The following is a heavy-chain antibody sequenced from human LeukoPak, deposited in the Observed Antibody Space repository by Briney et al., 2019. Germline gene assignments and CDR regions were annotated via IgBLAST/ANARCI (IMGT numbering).Heavy chain of an antibody. J-gene: IGHJ3*02. Sequence: GASVKVSCKASGYTFTGYYMHWVRQAPGQGLEWMGIINPSGGSTSYAQKFQGRVTMTRDTSTSTVYMELSSLRSEDTAVYYCARGHYYDSSGRGARGDAFDIWGQGTMVTVSS. D-gene: IGHD3-22*01. CDR3: ARGHYYDSSGRGARGDAFDI. CDR2: INPSGGST. CDR1: GYTFTGYY. V-gene: IGHV1-46*01.